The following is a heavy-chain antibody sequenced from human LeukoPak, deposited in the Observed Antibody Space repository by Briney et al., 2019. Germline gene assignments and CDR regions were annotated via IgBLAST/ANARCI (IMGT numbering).Heavy chain of an antibody. CDR1: SGSIGSSSNY. Sequence: PSETLSLTCTVSSGSIGSSSNYWGWIRQAPGKGLEWIGNVYYSGSTFYNPSLKSRVTISVDTSKNQFSLKLRSVAAADTAIYYCARASFNVVFGNWFDPWGQGTLVTVSS. J-gene: IGHJ5*02. V-gene: IGHV4-39*01. CDR3: ARASFNVVFGNWFDP. CDR2: VYYSGST. D-gene: IGHD2-8*01.